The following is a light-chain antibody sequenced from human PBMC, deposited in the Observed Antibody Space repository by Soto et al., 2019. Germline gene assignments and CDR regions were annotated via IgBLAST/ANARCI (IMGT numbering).Light chain of an antibody. Sequence: DIQMTQSPSTLSASVGDRVTVTCRASQSISSWLAWYQQEAGKAPKLLIYKASTLERGVPSRFSGSGSGTEFTLTISSLQPDDFATYYCHQYNVSSVTFRQGTRVDIK. V-gene: IGKV1-5*03. CDR3: HQYNVSSVT. CDR1: QSISSW. J-gene: IGKJ1*01. CDR2: KAS.